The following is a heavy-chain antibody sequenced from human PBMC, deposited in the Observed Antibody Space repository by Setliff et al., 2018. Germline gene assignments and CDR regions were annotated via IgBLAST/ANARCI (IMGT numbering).Heavy chain of an antibody. V-gene: IGHV1-18*01. J-gene: IGHJ4*02. Sequence: ASVKVSCKASGYPFTSFGISWVRQAPGQGLEWMAWISAYNGYIVYAQKFQGRVTVTTDTSTSTAYMELRNLRSDDTAVYFCAREGSGIDSTGYSRLLYHWGQGTLVTVSS. CDR3: AREGSGIDSTGYSRLLYH. D-gene: IGHD3-22*01. CDR2: ISAYNGYI. CDR1: GYPFTSFG.